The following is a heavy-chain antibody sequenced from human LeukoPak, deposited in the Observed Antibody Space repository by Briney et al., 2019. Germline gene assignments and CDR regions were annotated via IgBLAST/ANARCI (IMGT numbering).Heavy chain of an antibody. Sequence: GGSLRLSCAASGFTFSSYSMNWVRQAPGKGLEWVSSISSSSSYIYYADSVRGRFTISRDNAKNSLYLQMNSLRAEDTAVYYCARDSVRVGYGSGSLPFYWGQGTLVTVSS. D-gene: IGHD3-10*01. J-gene: IGHJ4*02. CDR3: ARDSVRVGYGSGSLPFY. V-gene: IGHV3-21*01. CDR1: GFTFSSYS. CDR2: ISSSSSYI.